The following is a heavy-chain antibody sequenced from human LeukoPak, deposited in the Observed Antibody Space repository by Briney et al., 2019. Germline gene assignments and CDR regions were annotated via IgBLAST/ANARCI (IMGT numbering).Heavy chain of an antibody. D-gene: IGHD3-22*01. CDR3: ALCYDYYDSSGPGAFDI. Sequence: SGTLSLTCAVSGGSISSSNWWSWVRQPPGKGLEWIGEIYHSGSTNYNPSLKSRVTISVDKSKNQFSLQLNSVTPEDTAVYYCALCYDYYDSSGPGAFDIWGQGTMVTVSS. J-gene: IGHJ3*02. V-gene: IGHV4-4*02. CDR2: IYHSGST. CDR1: GGSISSSNW.